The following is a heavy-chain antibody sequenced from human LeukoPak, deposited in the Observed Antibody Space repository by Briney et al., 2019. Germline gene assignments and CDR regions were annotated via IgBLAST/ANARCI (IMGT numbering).Heavy chain of an antibody. Sequence: SETLSLTCTVSGGSISSYYWSWIWQPPGKGLEWIGYIYYSGSTNYNPSLKSRVTISVDTSKNQFSLKLSSVTAADTAVYYCARGYYSNYVDYWGQGTLVTVSS. D-gene: IGHD4-11*01. J-gene: IGHJ4*02. CDR3: ARGYYSNYVDY. V-gene: IGHV4-59*01. CDR1: GGSISSYY. CDR2: IYYSGST.